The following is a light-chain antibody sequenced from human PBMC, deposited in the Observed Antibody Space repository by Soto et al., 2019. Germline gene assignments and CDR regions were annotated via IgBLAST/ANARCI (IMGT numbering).Light chain of an antibody. CDR1: SSDIGAHDD. V-gene: IGLV2-14*03. CDR3: CSYTSDLTPYV. Sequence: QTALTQPASVSGSPGQSITISCTGTSSDIGAHDDVSWYQQHPGKVPKLLIYGVTDRPSGISNRFSGSTSGNVASLTTSGLQAEDEADYYCCSYTSDLTPYVFGTGTKVTVL. CDR2: GVT. J-gene: IGLJ1*01.